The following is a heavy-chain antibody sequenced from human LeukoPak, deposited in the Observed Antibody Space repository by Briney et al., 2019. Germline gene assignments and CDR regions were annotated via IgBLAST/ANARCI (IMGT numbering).Heavy chain of an antibody. J-gene: IGHJ4*02. Sequence: PGGSLRLSCAASGFTVSSSYMYWARQPPGKGLEWIGEINHSGSTNYNPSLKSRVTISVDTSKNQFSLKLSSVTAADTAVYYCAREGGLVYCSSTSRYTHRRNYFDYWGQGTLVTVSS. V-gene: IGHV4-34*01. D-gene: IGHD2-2*02. CDR2: INHSGST. CDR3: AREGGLVYCSSTSRYTHRRNYFDY. CDR1: GFTVSSSY.